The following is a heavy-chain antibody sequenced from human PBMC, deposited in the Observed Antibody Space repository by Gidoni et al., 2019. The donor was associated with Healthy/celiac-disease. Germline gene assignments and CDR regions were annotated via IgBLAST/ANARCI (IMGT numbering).Heavy chain of an antibody. D-gene: IGHD3-10*01. CDR3: ARGRGLVRGPYYFDY. CDR2: INHSGST. CDR1: GGSLSGYY. J-gene: IGHJ4*02. Sequence: QVQLQPWGAGLLKPSETLSLTCAVYGGSLSGYYWSWIRKPPGKRLEWIGEINHSGSTNYNPSLKRRVTISVDTSKNQFSLKLSSVTAADTAVYYGARGRGLVRGPYYFDYWGQGTLVTVSS. V-gene: IGHV4-34*01.